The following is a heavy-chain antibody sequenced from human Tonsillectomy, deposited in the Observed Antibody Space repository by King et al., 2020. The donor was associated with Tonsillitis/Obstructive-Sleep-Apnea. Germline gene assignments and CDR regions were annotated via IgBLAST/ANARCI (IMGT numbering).Heavy chain of an antibody. V-gene: IGHV1-2*02. CDR1: GYTFTGYY. Sequence: VQLVESGAEVKKPGASVKVSCKTSGYTFTGYYMHWVRQAPGQGLEWMGWINPNSGGTNYAQKFQGRVTMTRDTSISTAYMELSRLRSDDTAVYHCARRPSVRELVFDYWGQGTLVTVSA. J-gene: IGHJ4*02. CDR2: INPNSGGT. D-gene: IGHD3-10*01. CDR3: ARRPSVRELVFDY.